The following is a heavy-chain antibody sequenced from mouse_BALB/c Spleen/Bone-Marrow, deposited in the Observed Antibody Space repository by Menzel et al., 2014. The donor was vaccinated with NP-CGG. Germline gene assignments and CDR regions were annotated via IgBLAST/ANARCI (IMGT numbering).Heavy chain of an antibody. Sequence: QVHLQQPGAELVRPGTSVKVSCKASGYAFTNYLIEWVKQRPGQGLEWIGVINPGGGGTNYNEKFKDKATLTADGSSSTSYMQLSSLTSDDSAVYFCSRQAASFFDYWGQGTTLTVSS. CDR1: GYAFTNYL. CDR2: INPGGGGT. D-gene: IGHD1-2*01. J-gene: IGHJ2*01. V-gene: IGHV1-54*03. CDR3: SRQAASFFDY.